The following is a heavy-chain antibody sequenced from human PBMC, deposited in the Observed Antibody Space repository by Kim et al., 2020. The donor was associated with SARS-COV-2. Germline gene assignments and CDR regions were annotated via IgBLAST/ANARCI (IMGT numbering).Heavy chain of an antibody. CDR1: GYTFTSYC. CDR3: ARDGRSVDYYFDY. CDR2: IDVANTNT. Sequence: SVKVSCKASGYTFTSYCLHWVRQAPGQSLEWMGWIDVANTNTHYSENFQGRVTISRDTSATTVYIELSSLRSEDTAVYYCARDGRSVDYYFDYWGQGTLVTVSS. J-gene: IGHJ4*02. V-gene: IGHV1-3*01.